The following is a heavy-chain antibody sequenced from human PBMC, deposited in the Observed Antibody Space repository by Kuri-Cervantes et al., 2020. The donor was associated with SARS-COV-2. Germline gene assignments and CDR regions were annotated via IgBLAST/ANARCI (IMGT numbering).Heavy chain of an antibody. CDR1: GFTFSSYA. Sequence: GGFLRLSCAASGFTFSSYAMHWVRQAPGRGLEWVAVISYDGSNKYYADSVKGRFTISRDNSKNTLYLQMNSLRAEDTAVYYCTRDQDYYDSNDYFDYWGQGTLVTVSS. D-gene: IGHD3-22*01. V-gene: IGHV3-30*04. CDR2: ISYDGSNK. J-gene: IGHJ4*02. CDR3: TRDQDYYDSNDYFDY.